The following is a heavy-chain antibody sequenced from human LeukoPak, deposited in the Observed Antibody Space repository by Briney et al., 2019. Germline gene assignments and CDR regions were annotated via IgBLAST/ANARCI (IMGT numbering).Heavy chain of an antibody. D-gene: IGHD6-19*01. J-gene: IGHJ4*02. V-gene: IGHV1-2*02. CDR2: INPNSGGT. CDR1: GYTFTSYD. Sequence: GASVKVSCKASGYTFTSYDINWVRQAPGQGLEWMGWINPNSGGTNYAQKFQGRVTMTRDTSISTAYMELSRLRSDDTAVYYCARGGRYYSSGWDYWGQGTLVTVSS. CDR3: ARGGRYYSSGWDY.